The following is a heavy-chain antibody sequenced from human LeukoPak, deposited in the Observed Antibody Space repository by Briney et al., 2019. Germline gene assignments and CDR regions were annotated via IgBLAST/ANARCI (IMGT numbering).Heavy chain of an antibody. J-gene: IGHJ4*02. CDR3: ARHMGFGEAEQPFDY. Sequence: GGSLRLSCAASGFTVSSNYMSWVRQAPGKGLEWVSVIYSGGSTYYADSVEGRFTISRDNSKNTLYLQMNSLRAEDTAVYYCARHMGFGEAEQPFDYWGQGTLVTVSS. CDR2: IYSGGST. V-gene: IGHV3-53*01. CDR1: GFTVSSNY. D-gene: IGHD3-10*01.